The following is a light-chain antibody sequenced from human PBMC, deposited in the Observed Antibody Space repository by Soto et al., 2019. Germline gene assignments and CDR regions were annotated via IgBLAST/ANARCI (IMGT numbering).Light chain of an antibody. J-gene: IGKJ1*01. V-gene: IGKV1-5*01. CDR1: QSISDW. CDR3: LQYSSHSWT. CDR2: DAS. Sequence: DIQVTQSPSSLSASVGDTVTITCRASQSISDWLAWYQQKPGKAPELLIFDASTLKSGVPSRFSGSGSGTEFTLTITRLQPDDVATYYCLQYSSHSWTFGQGTKVDI.